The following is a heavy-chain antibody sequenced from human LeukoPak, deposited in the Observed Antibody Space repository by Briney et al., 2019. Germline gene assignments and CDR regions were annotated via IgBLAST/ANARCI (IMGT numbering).Heavy chain of an antibody. CDR2: IIPILGIA. V-gene: IGHV1-69*04. J-gene: IGHJ4*02. D-gene: IGHD2-21*02. CDR3: ARDLPTVTAEV. CDR1: LCTFSSYA. Sequence: SVKVSCKASLCTFSSYASSWVRQAPGQGLEWMGRIIPILGIANYAQKFQGRVTINADKSTSTAYMELSSLRSEDTAVYYCARDLPTVTAEVWGQGTLVTVSS.